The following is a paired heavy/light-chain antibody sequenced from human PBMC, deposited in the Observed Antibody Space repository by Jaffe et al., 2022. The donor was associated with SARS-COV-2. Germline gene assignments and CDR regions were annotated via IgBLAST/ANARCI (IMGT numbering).Light chain of an antibody. CDR2: KVS. CDR3: MQETHWPLT. CDR1: QSLVHSDGNTY. J-gene: IGKJ4*01. V-gene: IGKV2-30*02. Sequence: DVVMTQSPLSLPVTLGQPASISCRSSQSLVHSDGNTYLNWFQQRPGQSPRRLIYKVSNRDSGVPDRFSGSGSGTDFTLKISRVEAEDIGTYYCMQETHWPLTFGGGTRVEIK.
Heavy chain of an antibody. J-gene: IGHJ6*03. Sequence: HLVESGGGLVQPGRSLRLSCRGSEFTFDDYAKHWVRQAPGKGLEWVSGVSWNSGDIGYADSVKGRFTVSRDNARNLLYLQMDSLRAEDTALYYCTNHYMDVWGKGTTVTVSS. CDR3: TNHYMDV. V-gene: IGHV3-9*01. CDR2: VSWNSGDI. CDR1: EFTFDDYA.